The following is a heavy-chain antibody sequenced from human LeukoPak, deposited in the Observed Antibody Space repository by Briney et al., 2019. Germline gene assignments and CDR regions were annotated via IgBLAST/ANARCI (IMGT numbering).Heavy chain of an antibody. D-gene: IGHD2-2*01. CDR3: AKSFRSTSLDY. J-gene: IGHJ4*02. V-gene: IGHV3-23*01. CDR2: ISGSGGST. CDR1: GFTFSSYA. Sequence: GGSLRLSCAASGFTFSSYAMSWVRQAPGKGLEWVSAISGSGGSTYYADPVKGRFTISRDNSRNTLYLQMNSLRAGDTAVYYCAKSFRSTSLDYWGQGTLVTVSS.